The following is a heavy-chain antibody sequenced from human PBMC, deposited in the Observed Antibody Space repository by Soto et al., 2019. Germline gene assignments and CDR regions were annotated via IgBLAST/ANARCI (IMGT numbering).Heavy chain of an antibody. CDR1: GFTFSDHY. CDR2: TRNKANSYTT. V-gene: IGHV3-72*01. J-gene: IGHJ4*02. CDR3: ARGSAVVRGVLDY. D-gene: IGHD3-10*01. Sequence: EVQLVESGGGLVQPGGSLRLSCAASGFTFSDHYMDWVRQAQGKGLEWVGLTRNKANSYTTEYAASVKGRFTISRDDSKNALYLQMNSRKTEDTAVYYCARGSAVVRGVLDYWGQGTLVTVSS.